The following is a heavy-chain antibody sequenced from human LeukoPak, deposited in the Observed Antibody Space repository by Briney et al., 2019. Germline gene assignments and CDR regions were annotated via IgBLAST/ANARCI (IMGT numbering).Heavy chain of an antibody. V-gene: IGHV4-34*01. D-gene: IGHD2-2*01. CDR1: GGSFSDYY. CDR2: ISHSGST. J-gene: IGHJ5*02. CDR3: ARAHLVVPAAILNWFDP. Sequence: SETLSLTCAVYGGSFSDYYWSWIRQPPGKGLEWIGEISHSGSTNYNPSLKSRVTISVDTSKNQFSLKLSSVTAADTAVYYCARAHLVVPAAILNWFDPWGQGTLVTVSS.